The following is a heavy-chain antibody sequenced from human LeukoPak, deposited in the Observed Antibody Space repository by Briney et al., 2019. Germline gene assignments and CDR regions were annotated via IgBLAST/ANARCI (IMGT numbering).Heavy chain of an antibody. CDR1: GYSISSGYY. V-gene: IGHV4-38-2*02. CDR3: ARSANYYGSGSYYRYYVCY. D-gene: IGHD3-10*01. J-gene: IGHJ4*02. Sequence: SETLSLTCTVSGYSISSGYYWGWIRQPPGKGLEWIGSIYHSGSTYYNPSLKSRVSISVDTSKNQFSLKLSSVTAADTAVYYWARSANYYGSGSYYRYYVCYWGQKTLVTVSS. CDR2: IYHSGST.